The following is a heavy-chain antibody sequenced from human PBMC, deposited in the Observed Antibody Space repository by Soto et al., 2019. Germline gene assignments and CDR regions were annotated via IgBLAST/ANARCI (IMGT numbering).Heavy chain of an antibody. CDR2: IYHGGSS. V-gene: IGHV4-4*02. CDR1: GGSVSTSNW. J-gene: IGHJ6*02. Sequence: QVHLQESGPGLVKPSGTLSLTCVVSGGSVSTSNWWNWVRQPPGKGLEGIGEIYHGGSSNYNPSLNSRVTMSVEKCKNQVSLTLTSVTAADTAVDYCARGPLKDCYSDYYGMDVWGQGTTVTVSS. CDR3: ARGPLKDCYSDYYGMDV. D-gene: IGHD2-21*01.